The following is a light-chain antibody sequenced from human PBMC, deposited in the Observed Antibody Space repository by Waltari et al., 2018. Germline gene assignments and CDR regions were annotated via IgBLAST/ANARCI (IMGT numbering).Light chain of an antibody. Sequence: DIQMTQSPSSVSASVGDRVTITCRASQNIRNYLNWYQQKPGEAPKLLIYAASTLQSAVPSRFSGSGSGTDFSLTISVLRPEEFAIYYCQQTYSTPPTFGQGTKMEIK. CDR1: QNIRNY. CDR2: AAS. V-gene: IGKV1-39*01. J-gene: IGKJ2*01. CDR3: QQTYSTPPT.